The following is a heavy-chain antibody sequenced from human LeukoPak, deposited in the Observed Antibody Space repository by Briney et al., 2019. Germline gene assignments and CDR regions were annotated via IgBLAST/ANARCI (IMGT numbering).Heavy chain of an antibody. J-gene: IGHJ4*02. CDR1: GFTFSSYA. Sequence: PGGSLRLSCAASGFTFSSYAMHWVRQAPGKGLEWVAVISYDGSNKYYADSVKGRFTISRDNSKNTLYLQMNSLRAEDTAVYYCARDLSGYWGQGTLVTVSS. CDR2: ISYDGSNK. CDR3: ARDLSGY. V-gene: IGHV3-30-3*01.